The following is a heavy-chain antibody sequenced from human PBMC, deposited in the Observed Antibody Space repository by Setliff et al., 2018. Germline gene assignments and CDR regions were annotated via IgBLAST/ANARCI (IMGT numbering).Heavy chain of an antibody. J-gene: IGHJ6*02. V-gene: IGHV4-59*01. CDR2: IYYSGTT. CDR1: GGSLTNRY. CDR3: ARDRTAYSYGMDV. Sequence: ASETLSLTCTVSGGSLTNRYWSWIRQPPGKGLEWLGYIYYSGTTNYSPSLKSRVTISVDTSKNQFSLSLKSVTAADTAVYYCARDRTAYSYGMDVWGQGTTVTVSS. D-gene: IGHD2-8*02.